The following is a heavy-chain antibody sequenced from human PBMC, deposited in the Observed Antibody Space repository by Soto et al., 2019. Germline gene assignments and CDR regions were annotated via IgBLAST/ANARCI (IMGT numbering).Heavy chain of an antibody. CDR3: ARSRYSSGWDLDH. V-gene: IGHV1-3*01. J-gene: IGHJ4*02. CDR1: GYAFTTYP. Sequence: QVQLVQSGGEVKKPGAPVKVSCKASGYAFTTYPLHWVRQAPGQRLEWMGCFNAGNGEAEYAQRFKGRVTITWDTAASTASLELSSLTSDDTAVYYCARSRYSSGWDLDHWGQGTLVTVSS. CDR2: FNAGNGEA. D-gene: IGHD3-22*01.